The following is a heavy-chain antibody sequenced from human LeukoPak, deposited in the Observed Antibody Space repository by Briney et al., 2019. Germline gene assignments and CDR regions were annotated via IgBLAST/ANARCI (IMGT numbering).Heavy chain of an antibody. V-gene: IGHV1-18*01. CDR1: GYTFTSYG. CDR2: ISAYNGNT. D-gene: IGHD5-18*01. CDR3: ARDYSGGTAMVHRFDY. Sequence: ASVKVSCKASGYTFTSYGISWVRQAPGQGLEWMGWISAYNGNTNYAQKLQGRVTMTTVTSTSTAYMELRSLRSDDTAVYYCARDYSGGTAMVHRFDYWGQGTLVTVSS. J-gene: IGHJ4*02.